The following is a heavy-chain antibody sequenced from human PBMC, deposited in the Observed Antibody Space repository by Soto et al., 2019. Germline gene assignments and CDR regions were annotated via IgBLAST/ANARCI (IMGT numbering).Heavy chain of an antibody. CDR3: ASGACGGDCQAFRTFDY. V-gene: IGHV1-69*13. J-gene: IGHJ4*02. CDR2: IIPIFGTA. D-gene: IGHD2-21*02. Sequence: SVKVSCKASGGTFSSYAISWVRQAPGQRLEWMGGIIPIFGTANYAQKFQGRVTITADESTSTAYMELSSLRSEDTAVYYCASGACGGDCQAFRTFDYWGQGTLVTVSS. CDR1: GGTFSSYA.